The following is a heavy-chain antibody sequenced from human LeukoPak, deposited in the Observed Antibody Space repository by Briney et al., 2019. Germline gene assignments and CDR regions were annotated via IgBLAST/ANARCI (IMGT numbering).Heavy chain of an antibody. V-gene: IGHV4-39*01. CDR3: ARQPSPILTGYYARQTTDYYYYGMDV. J-gene: IGHJ6*02. Sequence: SETLSLTCTVSGGSISSSSYYWGWIRQPPGEGLEWIGSIYYSGSTYYNPSLKSRVTISVDTSKNQLSLKLSSVTAADTAVYYCARQPSPILTGYYARQTTDYYYYGMDVWGQGTTVTVSS. D-gene: IGHD3-9*01. CDR1: GGSISSSSYY. CDR2: IYYSGST.